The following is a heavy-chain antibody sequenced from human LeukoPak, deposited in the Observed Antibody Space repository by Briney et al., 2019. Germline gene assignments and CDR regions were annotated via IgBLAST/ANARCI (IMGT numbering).Heavy chain of an antibody. CDR3: ARNLFGWPNS. CDR1: GFTFSSYA. D-gene: IGHD5-24*01. V-gene: IGHV3-30-3*01. J-gene: IGHJ4*02. Sequence: GRSLRLSCAASGFTFSSYAMHWVRQAPGKGLEWVAVISYDGSNKYYADSVKGRFTISRDNSKNTLYLQMDSLRAEDTAVYYCARNLFGWPNSWGQGTLITVSS. CDR2: ISYDGSNK.